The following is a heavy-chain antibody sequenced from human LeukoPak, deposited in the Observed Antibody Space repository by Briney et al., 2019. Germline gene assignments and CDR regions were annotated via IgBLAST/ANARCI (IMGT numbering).Heavy chain of an antibody. J-gene: IGHJ6*02. D-gene: IGHD6-19*01. CDR1: GDSVSSNSAA. Sequence: SQTLSLTCAISGDSVSSNSAAWNWIRQSPSRGLEWLGRTYYRSKWYNDYAVSVKSRITINPDTSKNQFSLQLNSVTPEDTAVYYCAGERSSGWSPHYYYYGMDVWGQGTTVTASS. CDR2: TYYRSKWYN. CDR3: AGERSSGWSPHYYYYGMDV. V-gene: IGHV6-1*01.